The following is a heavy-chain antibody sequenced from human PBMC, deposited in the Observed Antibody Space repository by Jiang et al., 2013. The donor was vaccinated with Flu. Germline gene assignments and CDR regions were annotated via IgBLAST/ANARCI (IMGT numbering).Heavy chain of an antibody. D-gene: IGHD6-6*01. CDR1: GGSISSGSYY. J-gene: IGHJ4*02. CDR2: IYTSGST. CDR3: ARVTRSYSSSSGMIDY. V-gene: IGHV4-61*02. Sequence: CSGLVKPSQTLSLTCTVSGGSISSGSYYWSWIRQPAGKGLEWIGRIYTSGSTNYNPSLKSRVTISVDTSKNQFSLKLSSVTAADTAVYYCARVTRSYSSSSGMIDYWGQGTLVTVSS.